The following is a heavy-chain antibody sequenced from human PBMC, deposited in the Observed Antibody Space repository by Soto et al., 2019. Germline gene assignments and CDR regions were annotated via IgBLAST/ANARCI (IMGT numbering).Heavy chain of an antibody. CDR1: GFTFSSYA. D-gene: IGHD3-3*01. V-gene: IGHV3-23*01. CDR2: MSGSGGST. Sequence: GGSLRLSCAASGFTFSSYAMSWVRQAPGKGLEWVSTMSGSGGSTYYADSVQGRFSISRDNSKNTLYLQMHSPRAEDTAVYYCAKDYSPGVVIINYYYMDVWGKGTTVTVSS. J-gene: IGHJ6*03. CDR3: AKDYSPGVVIINYYYMDV.